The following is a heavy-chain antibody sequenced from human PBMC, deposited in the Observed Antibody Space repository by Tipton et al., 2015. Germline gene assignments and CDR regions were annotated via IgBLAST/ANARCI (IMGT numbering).Heavy chain of an antibody. D-gene: IGHD3-22*01. CDR2: IRRKVYCGTT. CDR1: GDTFADYP. Sequence: SLRLSCTTSGDTFADYPVSWFRQAPGKGLEWVGFIRRKVYCGTTEYAASVRDRFTISRDDSKSIAFLQMNSLKTEDTAVYYCVHGSGSYVDWGQGTLVTVSS. CDR3: VHGSGSYVD. J-gene: IGHJ4*02. V-gene: IGHV3-49*03.